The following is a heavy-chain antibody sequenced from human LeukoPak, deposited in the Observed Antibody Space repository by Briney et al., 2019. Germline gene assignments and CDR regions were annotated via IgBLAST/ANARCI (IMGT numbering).Heavy chain of an antibody. CDR3: ARELRDGYTIRVTD. D-gene: IGHD5-24*01. CDR1: GYTFTGYY. J-gene: IGHJ4*02. V-gene: IGHV1-2*06. Sequence: GASVKVSCKASGYTFTGYYMHWVRQAPGQGLEWMGRINPNSGGTNYAQKFQGRVTMTRDTSISTAYMELSRLRSDDTAVYYCARELRDGYTIRVTDWGQGTLVTVSS. CDR2: INPNSGGT.